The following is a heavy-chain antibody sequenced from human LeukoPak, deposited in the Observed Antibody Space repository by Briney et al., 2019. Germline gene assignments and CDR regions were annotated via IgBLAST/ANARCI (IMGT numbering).Heavy chain of an antibody. CDR3: ARDVSTGFGELFTFDY. V-gene: IGHV3-48*03. D-gene: IGHD3-10*01. CDR1: GFTFSSYE. Sequence: GGSLRLSCAASGFTFSSYEMNWVRQAPGKGLEWVSYISSSGSTIYYADSVKGRLTISRDNAKNSLYLQMNSLRAEDTAVYYCARDVSTGFGELFTFDYWGQGTLVTVSS. J-gene: IGHJ4*02. CDR2: ISSSGSTI.